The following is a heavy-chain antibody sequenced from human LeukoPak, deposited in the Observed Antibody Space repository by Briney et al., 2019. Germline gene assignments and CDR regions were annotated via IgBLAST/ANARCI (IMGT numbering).Heavy chain of an antibody. CDR3: ARLPAGSYCSSTTCYGSYYFDY. D-gene: IGHD2-2*01. CDR1: GFSFSAYT. Sequence: GGSLRLSCAASGFSFSAYTMSWVRQAPGKGLEWVSSISSTSTYIYYADSVKGRFTISRDNAKNSLYLQMNTLRAEDTAVYYCARLPAGSYCSSTTCYGSYYFDYWGQGTLVTVSS. CDR2: ISSTSTYI. V-gene: IGHV3-21*01. J-gene: IGHJ4*02.